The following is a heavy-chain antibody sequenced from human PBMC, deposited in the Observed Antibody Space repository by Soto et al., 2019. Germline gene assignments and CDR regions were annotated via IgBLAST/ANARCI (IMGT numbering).Heavy chain of an antibody. CDR2: IYSGGST. J-gene: IGHJ6*02. D-gene: IGHD4-4*01. Sequence: PGGSLRLSCAASGFTVSSNYMSWVRQAPGKGLEWVSVIYSGGSTYYADSVKGRFTISRDNSKNTLYLQMNSLRAEDTAVYYCSRVLSNYFAGYHYYRMAVWGQGTTVTVSS. CDR3: SRVLSNYFAGYHYYRMAV. V-gene: IGHV3-53*01. CDR1: GFTVSSNY.